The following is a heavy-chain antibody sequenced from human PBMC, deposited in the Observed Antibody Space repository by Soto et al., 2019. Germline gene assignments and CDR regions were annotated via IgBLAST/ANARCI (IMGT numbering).Heavy chain of an antibody. CDR3: ASTRMIVALFDY. CDR1: GGSISSGGYY. D-gene: IGHD3-22*01. V-gene: IGHV4-61*08. CDR2: IYYSGST. Sequence: SETLSLTCTVSGGSISSGGYYWSWIRQHPGKGLEWIGYIYYSGSTNYNPSLKSRVTISVDTSKNQFSLKLSSVTAADTAVYYCASTRMIVALFDYWGQGTLVTVSS. J-gene: IGHJ4*02.